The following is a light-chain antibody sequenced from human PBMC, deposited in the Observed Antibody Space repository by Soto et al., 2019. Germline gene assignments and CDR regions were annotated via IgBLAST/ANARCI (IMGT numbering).Light chain of an antibody. CDR1: QSIGTW. V-gene: IGKV1-5*03. Sequence: DIQMTQSPSTLSASIGDRVTITCRASQSIGTWLAWYQQKPGKAPKLLIYKASTLESGVPSRFSGSGSGTEFTLTIRSLQPDDFAAYYCQQYNSYPLTFGGGTTVEI. CDR3: QQYNSYPLT. J-gene: IGKJ4*01. CDR2: KAS.